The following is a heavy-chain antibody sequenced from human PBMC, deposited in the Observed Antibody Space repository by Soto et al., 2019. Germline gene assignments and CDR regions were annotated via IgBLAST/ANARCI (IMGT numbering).Heavy chain of an antibody. CDR2: INPSGGST. CDR3: ARMKGGGSEYFFDY. D-gene: IGHD2-15*01. CDR1: GYTFTRYT. J-gene: IGHJ4*02. Sequence: GASVKVSCKASGYTFTRYTMHWVRQAPGQGLEWMAMINPSGGSTYYVQTFEGRVTLTRDTSTSTVYMELSSLRSEDTAVYYCARMKGGGSEYFFDYWGRGTLVTVSS. V-gene: IGHV1-46*01.